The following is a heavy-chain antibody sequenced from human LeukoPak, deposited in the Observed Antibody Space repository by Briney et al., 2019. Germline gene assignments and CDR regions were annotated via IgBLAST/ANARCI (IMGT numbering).Heavy chain of an antibody. Sequence: SETLSLTCAVYGGSFSGYYWSWIRQPPGKGLEWIGEINHSGSTNCNPSLKSRVTISVDTSKNQFSLKLSSVTAADTAVYYCARTDTAMDGTDFDYWGQGTLVTVSS. CDR1: GGSFSGYY. D-gene: IGHD5-18*01. J-gene: IGHJ4*02. CDR2: INHSGST. V-gene: IGHV4-34*01. CDR3: ARTDTAMDGTDFDY.